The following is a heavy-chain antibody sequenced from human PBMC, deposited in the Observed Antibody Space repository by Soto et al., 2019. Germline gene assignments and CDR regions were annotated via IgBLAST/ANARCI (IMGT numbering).Heavy chain of an antibody. V-gene: IGHV4-31*03. CDR3: VCGSPYSSSWTWFDY. Sequence: QVQLQESGPGLVKPSQTLSLTCTVSGGSISSGGYYWSWIRQHPGKGLEWIGYIYYSGSTYYNPSLKSRVTISVDTSKNQFSLKLSSVTAADTAVYYCVCGSPYSSSWTWFDYWGQGTLVTVSS. D-gene: IGHD6-13*01. CDR1: GGSISSGGYY. J-gene: IGHJ4*02. CDR2: IYYSGST.